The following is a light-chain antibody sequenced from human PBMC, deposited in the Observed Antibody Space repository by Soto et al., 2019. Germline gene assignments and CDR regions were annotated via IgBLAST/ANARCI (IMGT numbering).Light chain of an antibody. CDR1: KNDIGVYDF. J-gene: IGLJ1*01. V-gene: IGLV2-8*01. CDR3: KSYAGSNTYV. Sequence: QSALTQPPSASGSPGQSVTISCTGTKNDIGVYDFVSWYQHHPGKAPRLIIYEVVQRPSGVPDRFSGSKSGNTASLTVSWLQAADEADYFCKSYAGSNTYVFGSGPKLTVL. CDR2: EVV.